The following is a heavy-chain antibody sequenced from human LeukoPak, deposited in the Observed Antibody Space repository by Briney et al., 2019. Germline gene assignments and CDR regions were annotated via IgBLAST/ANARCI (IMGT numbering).Heavy chain of an antibody. J-gene: IGHJ4*02. V-gene: IGHV3-30*18. CDR2: ISYDGSNE. D-gene: IGHD2/OR15-2a*01. CDR1: GFTLSNAW. CDR3: AKDLGVGAYLLFDYITSGLDS. Sequence: PGGSLRLSCAASGFTLSNAWMHWVRQAPGKGLEWVAVISYDGSNEYFADSVKGRFTVSRDNSKNTLYLQMNSLRPEDTAVYYCAKDLGVGAYLLFDYITSGLDSWGQGTLVTVSS.